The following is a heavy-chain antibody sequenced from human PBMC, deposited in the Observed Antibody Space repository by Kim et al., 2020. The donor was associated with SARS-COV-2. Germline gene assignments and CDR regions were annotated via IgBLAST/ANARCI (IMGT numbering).Heavy chain of an antibody. CDR3: KKGGWGSIWDH. D-gene: IGHD2-21*01. J-gene: IGHJ4*02. V-gene: IGHV3-23*01. CDR2: IDGSDGTT. Sequence: GGSLRLSCTTSGFTFTGYAMSWVRQAPGKGLEWVSSIDGSDGTTYYVDSVKGRFTISRDNSKNTLYLQMSTLRADDTAVYYRKKGGWGSIWDHWGQGTLVTVSS. CDR1: GFTFTGYA.